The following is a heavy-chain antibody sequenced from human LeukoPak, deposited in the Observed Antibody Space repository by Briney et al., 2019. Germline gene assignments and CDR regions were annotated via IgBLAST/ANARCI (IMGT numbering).Heavy chain of an antibody. CDR2: ISSSSSYI. Sequence: PGGSLRLSCAASGFTFSSYSMNWVRQAPGKGLEWVSSISSSSSYIYYADSVKGRFTISRDNAKNSLYLQMNSLRAEDTAVYYCARGERLLWFGEHYGMDVWGQGTTVTVSS. CDR3: ARGERLLWFGEHYGMDV. J-gene: IGHJ6*02. CDR1: GFTFSSYS. V-gene: IGHV3-21*04. D-gene: IGHD3-10*01.